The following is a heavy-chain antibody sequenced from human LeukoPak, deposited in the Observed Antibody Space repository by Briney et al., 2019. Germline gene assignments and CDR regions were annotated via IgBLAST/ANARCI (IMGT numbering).Heavy chain of an antibody. V-gene: IGHV4-59*01. CDR3: ARANYYDSSGYIRPPKFDY. Sequence: SETLSLTCTVSGGSISGYYWSWIRQPPGKGLEWIGYIYYSGSTNYNPSLKSRVTISVDTSKNQFSLKLSSVTAADTAVYYCARANYYDSSGYIRPPKFDYWGQGTLVTVSS. J-gene: IGHJ4*02. CDR2: IYYSGST. CDR1: GGSISGYY. D-gene: IGHD3-22*01.